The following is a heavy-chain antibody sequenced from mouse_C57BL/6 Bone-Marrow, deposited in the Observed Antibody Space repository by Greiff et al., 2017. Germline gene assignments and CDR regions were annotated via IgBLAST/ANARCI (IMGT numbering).Heavy chain of an antibody. J-gene: IGHJ3*01. CDR3: ARPYYYGSSPAWFAY. Sequence: QVQLQQPGAELVKPGASVKLSCKASGYTFTSYWMHWVKQRPGRGLEWIGRIDPTSGGTKYNEKFKSKATLTVDKPSSTAYMQLSSLTSADSAVYYCARPYYYGSSPAWFAYWGQGTLVTVSA. V-gene: IGHV1-72*01. D-gene: IGHD1-1*01. CDR1: GYTFTSYW. CDR2: IDPTSGGT.